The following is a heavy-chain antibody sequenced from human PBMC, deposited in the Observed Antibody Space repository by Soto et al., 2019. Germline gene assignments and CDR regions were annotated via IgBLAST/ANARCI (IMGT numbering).Heavy chain of an antibody. Sequence: QVPLVQSGAEVKKPGASVKVSCKASGYTFTGYYMHWVRQAPGQGLEWMGWINPNSGGTNYAQKFQGWVTMTRDTSISTAYMELSRLRSDDTAVYFCARDANPVDRNAFDIWGQGTMVTVSS. CDR2: INPNSGGT. J-gene: IGHJ3*02. CDR3: ARDANPVDRNAFDI. D-gene: IGHD5-12*01. CDR1: GYTFTGYY. V-gene: IGHV1-2*04.